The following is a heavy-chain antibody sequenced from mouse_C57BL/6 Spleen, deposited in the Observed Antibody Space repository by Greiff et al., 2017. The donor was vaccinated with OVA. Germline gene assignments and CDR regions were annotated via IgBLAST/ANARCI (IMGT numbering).Heavy chain of an antibody. D-gene: IGHD1-1*01. V-gene: IGHV1-52*01. Sequence: QVQLQQPGAELVRPGSSVKLSCKASGYTFTSYWMHWVKQRPIQGLEWIGNIDPSDSETHYNQKFKDKATLTVDKSSSTAYMQLSSLTSEDSAVYYCARHYYGSWYFDVWGTVTTVTVSS. CDR2: IDPSDSET. J-gene: IGHJ1*03. CDR1: GYTFTSYW. CDR3: ARHYYGSWYFDV.